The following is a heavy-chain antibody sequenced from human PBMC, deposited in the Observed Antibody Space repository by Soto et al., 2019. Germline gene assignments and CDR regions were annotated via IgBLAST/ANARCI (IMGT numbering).Heavy chain of an antibody. CDR1: GGSISSSSYY. V-gene: IGHV4-39*01. J-gene: IGHJ2*01. CDR2: IYYSGST. CDR3: ARHEWELLSYWYFEL. D-gene: IGHD1-26*01. Sequence: QLQLQESGPGLVKPSETLSLTCTVSGGSISSSSYYWGWIRQPPVKGLEWIGSIYYSGSTYYNPSLKSRVTLSVDTSKNQFSLKLSSVTAADTAVYYCARHEWELLSYWYFELWGRGTLVTVSS.